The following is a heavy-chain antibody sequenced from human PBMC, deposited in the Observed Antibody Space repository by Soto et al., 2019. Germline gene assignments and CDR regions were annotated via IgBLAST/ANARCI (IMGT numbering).Heavy chain of an antibody. V-gene: IGHV1-46*01. Sequence: DSVQVSCKASGFTLLNDYIHWVRQAPRQGLEWMGMINPSTGATRYSQQFRGRVTVTWDTSTSTVYMELSSLRSEDTAVYYCAKETIRQYSGLFDDGG. CDR1: GFTLLNDY. J-gene: IGHJ4*01. CDR2: INPSTGAT. D-gene: IGHD5-12*01. CDR3: AKETIRQYSGLFDD.